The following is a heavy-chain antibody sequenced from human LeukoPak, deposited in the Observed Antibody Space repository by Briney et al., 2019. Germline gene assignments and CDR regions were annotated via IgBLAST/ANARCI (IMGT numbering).Heavy chain of an antibody. Sequence: GGTLRLSCAASGFSFSIYGMSWVRQAPGKGLEWVSVISGSGSSTYYADSVKGRFTISRDNSKNTLYLQMNSLRAEDTAVYYCAKDQQIDYYGSGSYNDAFDLWGQGTMVSVSS. D-gene: IGHD3-10*01. CDR3: AKDQQIDYYGSGSYNDAFDL. J-gene: IGHJ3*01. CDR1: GFSFSIYG. CDR2: ISGSGSST. V-gene: IGHV3-23*01.